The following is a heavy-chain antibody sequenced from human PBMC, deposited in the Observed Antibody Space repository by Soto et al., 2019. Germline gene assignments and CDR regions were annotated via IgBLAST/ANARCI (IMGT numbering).Heavy chain of an antibody. J-gene: IGHJ4*02. Sequence: QVQLVESGGGVVQPGRSLRLSCAASGFTFRSYGMHWVRQAPGKGLEGVAVISYDGSNKYYADSVKGRFTISRDNSKNTLYLQMNSLRAEDTAVYYCAKPGDYGDYDRLRRPFDYWGQGTLVTVSS. V-gene: IGHV3-30*18. CDR1: GFTFRSYG. CDR3: AKPGDYGDYDRLRRPFDY. CDR2: ISYDGSNK. D-gene: IGHD4-17*01.